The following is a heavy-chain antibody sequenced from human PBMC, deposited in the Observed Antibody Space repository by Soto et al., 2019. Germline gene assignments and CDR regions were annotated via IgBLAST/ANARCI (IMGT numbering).Heavy chain of an antibody. CDR3: ARGFGTAMSAHYFDY. D-gene: IGHD5-18*01. J-gene: IGHJ4*02. Sequence: GESLKISCAASGFTFSSYAMHWVRQAPAKGLEWVAVISYDGSNKYYADSVKGRFTISRDNSKNTLYLQMNSLRAEDTAVYYCARGFGTAMSAHYFDYWGQGTLVTGSS. CDR1: GFTFSSYA. V-gene: IGHV3-30-3*01. CDR2: ISYDGSNK.